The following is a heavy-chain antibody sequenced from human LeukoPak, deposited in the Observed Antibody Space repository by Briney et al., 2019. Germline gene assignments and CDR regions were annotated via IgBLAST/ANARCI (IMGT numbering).Heavy chain of an antibody. V-gene: IGHV1-2*02. CDR3: AREDSSGYDY. Sequence: ASVKGSCKASGYTFTSYYMHWVRQAPGQGLEWMGWINPNSGGTNYAQNFQGRVTMTRDTSISTAYMEVSRLRSDDTAVYYCAREDSSGYDYWGQGTLVTVSS. CDR1: GYTFTSYY. CDR2: INPNSGGT. J-gene: IGHJ4*02. D-gene: IGHD3-22*01.